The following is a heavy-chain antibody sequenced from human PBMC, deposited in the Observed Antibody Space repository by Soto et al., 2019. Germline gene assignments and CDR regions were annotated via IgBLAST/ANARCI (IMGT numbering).Heavy chain of an antibody. J-gene: IGHJ6*02. CDR1: GYTFSSNW. V-gene: IGHV5-51*01. CDR3: ARYFAGGTRDYGVDV. CDR2: IYPDDFDT. D-gene: IGHD2-15*01. Sequence: PGESLKISCQTSGYTFSSNWIGWVRQMPGKGLEWMGIIYPDDFDTKYSPSFQGQVTISADKTISTAYLQWSSLKASDTAMYYCARYFAGGTRDYGVDVWGQGTTVTVSS.